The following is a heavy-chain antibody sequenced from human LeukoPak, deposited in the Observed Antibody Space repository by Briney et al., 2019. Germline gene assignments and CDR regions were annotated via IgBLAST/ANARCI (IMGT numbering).Heavy chain of an antibody. V-gene: IGHV4-4*09. CDR2: IYTTGST. J-gene: IGHJ4*02. CDR3: ARHAQRTGMDYYFDY. Sequence: SETLSLTCTVSGGSISGYYWSWIRQPPGKGLDWIEYIYTTGSTNYNPSLKSRVSISVDTSKNQFSLKLNSVTAADTAVYYCARHAQRTGMDYYFDYWGQGTLVTVSS. CDR1: GGSISGYY. D-gene: IGHD1-14*01.